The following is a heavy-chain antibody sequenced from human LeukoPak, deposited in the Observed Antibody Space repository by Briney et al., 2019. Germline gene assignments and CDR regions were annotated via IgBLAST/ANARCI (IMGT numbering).Heavy chain of an antibody. D-gene: IGHD3-10*01. J-gene: IGHJ5*02. V-gene: IGHV3-20*04. CDR1: GFTFDDHG. Sequence: GGSLRLSCAASGFTFDDHGMSWVRQAPGKGLEWVSGINWNGGSTGYAGSVKGRFTISRDNAKNSLYLQMNSLRAEDTALYYCARDGSQLWFGELLYNWFDPWGQGTLVTVSS. CDR2: INWNGGST. CDR3: ARDGSQLWFGELLYNWFDP.